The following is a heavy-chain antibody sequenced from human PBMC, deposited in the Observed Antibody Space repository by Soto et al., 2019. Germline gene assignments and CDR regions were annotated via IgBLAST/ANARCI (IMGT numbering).Heavy chain of an antibody. V-gene: IGHV3-21*01. J-gene: IGHJ5*02. CDR2: ISSSSSYI. Sequence: GGSLRLSCAASGFTFSSYSMNWVRQAPGKGLEWVSSISSSSSYIYYADSVKGRFTISRDNAKNSLYLQMNSLRAEDTAVYYCARESGSGWYVWFDPWGQGTLVTVSS. CDR1: GFTFSSYS. CDR3: ARESGSGWYVWFDP. D-gene: IGHD6-19*01.